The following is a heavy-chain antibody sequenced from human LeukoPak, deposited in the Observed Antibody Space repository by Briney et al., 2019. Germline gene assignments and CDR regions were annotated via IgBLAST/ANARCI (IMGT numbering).Heavy chain of an antibody. J-gene: IGHJ4*02. V-gene: IGHV3-33*01. CDR1: GFTFSSYG. CDR3: ARDLGYGDYFYY. Sequence: GGSLRLSCAASGFTFSSYGMHWVRQAPGKGLEWVAVIWYDGSNKYYADSVKGRFTNSRDNSKNTLYLQMNSLRAEDTAVYYCARDLGYGDYFYYWGQGTLVTVSS. D-gene: IGHD4-17*01. CDR2: IWYDGSNK.